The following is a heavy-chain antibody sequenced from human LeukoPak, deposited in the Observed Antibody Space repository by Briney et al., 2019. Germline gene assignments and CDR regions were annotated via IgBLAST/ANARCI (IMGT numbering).Heavy chain of an antibody. D-gene: IGHD1-26*01. CDR1: GFTFSTYS. CDR3: ARGRSGSYFAYYYYMDV. CDR2: ISGSGSTI. V-gene: IGHV3-48*01. Sequence: GGSLRLSCAASGFTFSTYSMNWVRQAPGKGLEWVSYISGSGSTIYYPDSVKGRFTISRDNAKNSLYLQMNSLRAEDTAVYYCARGRSGSYFAYYYYMDVWGKGTTVTVSS. J-gene: IGHJ6*03.